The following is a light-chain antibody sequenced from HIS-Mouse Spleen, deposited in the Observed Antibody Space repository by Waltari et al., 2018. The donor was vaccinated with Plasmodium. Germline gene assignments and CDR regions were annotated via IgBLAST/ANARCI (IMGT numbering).Light chain of an antibody. CDR3: QSYDSSLSGSVV. J-gene: IGLJ2*01. V-gene: IGLV1-40*01. CDR1: RSTIGAGSD. CDR2: GNS. Sequence: QSVLTQPPSVSGAPGQRVTISCTGRRSTIGAGSDVPWYQQLPGTAPKLLIYGNSNRPSGVPDRFSGSKSGTSASLAITGLQAEDEADYYCQSYDSSLSGSVVFGGGTKLTVL.